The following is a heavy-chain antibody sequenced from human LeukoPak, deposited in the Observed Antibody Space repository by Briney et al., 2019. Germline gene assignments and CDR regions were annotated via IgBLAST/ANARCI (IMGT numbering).Heavy chain of an antibody. CDR3: ARSRMVRGVIRSRGWFDP. J-gene: IGHJ5*02. D-gene: IGHD3-10*01. CDR1: GYTFTSYD. V-gene: IGHV1-8*01. CDR2: MNPNSGNT. Sequence: ASVKVSCKASGYTFTSYDVNWVRQATGQGLEWMGWMNPNSGNTGYAQKFQGRVTMTRNTSISTAYMELSSLRSEDTAVYYCARSRMVRGVIRSRGWFDPWGQGTLVTVSS.